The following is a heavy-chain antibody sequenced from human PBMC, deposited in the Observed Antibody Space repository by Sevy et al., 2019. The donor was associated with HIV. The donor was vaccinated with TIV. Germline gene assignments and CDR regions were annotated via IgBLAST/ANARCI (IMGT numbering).Heavy chain of an antibody. CDR1: GDSISSYY. D-gene: IGHD6-13*01. J-gene: IGHJ6*02. CDR2: IYYSGIT. Sequence: SETLSLTCTVSGDSISSYYWSWIRQPPGKGLGWIGYIYYSGITDYNPSLKSRVTISVDTSKNQFSLKLNSVTAADTAVYYCARAIAAPRGMDVWGQGTTVTVSS. V-gene: IGHV4-59*01. CDR3: ARAIAAPRGMDV.